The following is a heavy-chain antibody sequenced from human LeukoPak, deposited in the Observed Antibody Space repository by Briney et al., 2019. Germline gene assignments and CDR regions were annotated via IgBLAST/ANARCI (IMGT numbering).Heavy chain of an antibody. CDR3: ARGGVGGYYYYYMDV. Sequence: SETLSLTCAVYGGSFSGYYWSWIRQPPGKGLEWIGEINHSGSTNYNPSLKRRVTISVDTSKNQFSLKLSSVTAAETAVYYCARGGVGGYYYYYMDVWGKGTTVTVSS. J-gene: IGHJ6*03. CDR1: GGSFSGYY. V-gene: IGHV4-34*01. CDR2: INHSGST. D-gene: IGHD3-16*01.